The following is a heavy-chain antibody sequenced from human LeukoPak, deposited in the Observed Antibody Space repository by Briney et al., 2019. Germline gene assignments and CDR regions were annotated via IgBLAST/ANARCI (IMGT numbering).Heavy chain of an antibody. CDR1: GFTFSSYW. J-gene: IGHJ4*02. CDR3: ARGKYYFDY. CDR2: IKEDGSQK. Sequence: GGSLRLSCAASGFTFSSYWISWVRQAPGKGLEWVANIKEDGSQKYYMDSVKGRFTISRDNAKNSLYLQMNSLRAEDTAVYYCARGKYYFDYWGQGTLVTVSS. V-gene: IGHV3-7*04.